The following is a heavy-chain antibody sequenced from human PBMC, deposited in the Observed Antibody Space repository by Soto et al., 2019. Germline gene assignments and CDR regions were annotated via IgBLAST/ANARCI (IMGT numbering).Heavy chain of an antibody. J-gene: IGHJ4*02. D-gene: IGHD3-9*01. CDR3: AKDLYGLTYYDILTGYYLVDY. CDR1: GFTFSSYA. V-gene: IGHV3-23*01. Sequence: EVQLLESGGGLVQPGGSLRLSCAASGFTFSSYAMSWVRQAPGKGLEWVSAISGSGGSTYYADSVKGRFTISRDNSKNTLYLQMNSLRAEDTGVYYCAKDLYGLTYYDILTGYYLVDYWGQGTLVTVSS. CDR2: ISGSGGST.